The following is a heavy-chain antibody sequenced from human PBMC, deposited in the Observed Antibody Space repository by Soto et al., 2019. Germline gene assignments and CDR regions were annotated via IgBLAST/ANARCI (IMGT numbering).Heavy chain of an antibody. V-gene: IGHV3-53*02. Sequence: EVQLVETGGGLIQPGGSLRLSCAASGFTVSSNYMSWVRQAPGKGLEWVSVMYSGGSTYYADSVKGRFTISRDNSKNTLYLQMNSLSAEDTAVYYCASSSYGLYDFDYWGQGTLVTVSS. D-gene: IGHD5-18*01. CDR3: ASSSYGLYDFDY. CDR1: GFTVSSNY. CDR2: MYSGGST. J-gene: IGHJ4*02.